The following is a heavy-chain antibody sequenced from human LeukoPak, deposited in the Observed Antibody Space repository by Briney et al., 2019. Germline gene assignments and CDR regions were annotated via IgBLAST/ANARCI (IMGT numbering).Heavy chain of an antibody. CDR1: GFTFSSYS. V-gene: IGHV3-21*01. J-gene: IGHJ4*02. D-gene: IGHD6-19*01. Sequence: GGSLRLSCAASGFTFSSYSMNWVRQAPGKGLEWFSSISSSSSYIYYADSVKGRFTISRDNAKNSLYLQMNSLRAEDTAVYYCASGTRAVGGWFTYWGQGTLVTVSS. CDR2: ISSSSSYI. CDR3: ASGTRAVGGWFTY.